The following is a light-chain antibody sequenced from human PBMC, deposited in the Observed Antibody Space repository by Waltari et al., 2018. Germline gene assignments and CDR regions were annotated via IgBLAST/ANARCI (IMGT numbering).Light chain of an antibody. V-gene: IGLV2-14*03. CDR1: SSDVDGFNF. J-gene: IGLJ2*01. CDR2: DVA. CDR3: SSYTSVNTR. Sequence: QSALTQPASMSGSPGQSITLPCTGTSSDVDGFNFVSWYQQYPGKAPKLIIYDVANRPSGVSHRFSGSRSGNTASLTISGLQAEDEADYYCSSYTSVNTRFGGGTKLTVL.